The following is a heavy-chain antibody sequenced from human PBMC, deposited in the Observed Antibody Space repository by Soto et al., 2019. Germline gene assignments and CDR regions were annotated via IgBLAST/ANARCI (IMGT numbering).Heavy chain of an antibody. Sequence: ASVKVSCKASGYTFTNFGISWVRQAPGQGLEWMGWISAYNGNTNYAQKFEDRVTMTTATSTNTVFLELRSLKSDDTAIYYCARDRLRGYDSSGFYSWGQGTMVTVSS. J-gene: IGHJ4*02. CDR2: ISAYNGNT. D-gene: IGHD3-22*01. V-gene: IGHV1-18*01. CDR1: GYTFTNFG. CDR3: ARDRLRGYDSSGFYS.